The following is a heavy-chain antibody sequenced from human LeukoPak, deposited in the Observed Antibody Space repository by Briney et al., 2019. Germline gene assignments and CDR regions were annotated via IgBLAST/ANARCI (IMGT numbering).Heavy chain of an antibody. CDR2: INHSGST. Sequence: PSETLSLTCAVYGGSFSGYYWSWIRQPPGKGLEWIGEINHSGSTNYNPSLKSRVTISVDTSKNQFSLKLSSVTAADTAVYYCARLKLRFLEWLLDYWGQGTLVTVSS. V-gene: IGHV4-34*01. J-gene: IGHJ4*02. D-gene: IGHD3-3*01. CDR3: ARLKLRFLEWLLDY. CDR1: GGSFSGYY.